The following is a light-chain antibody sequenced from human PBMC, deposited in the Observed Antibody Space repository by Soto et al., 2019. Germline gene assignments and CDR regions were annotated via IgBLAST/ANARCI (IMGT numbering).Light chain of an antibody. J-gene: IGKJ2*01. CDR1: QSIRSW. V-gene: IGKV1-5*03. CDR2: KAS. CDR3: QEFKRYSP. Sequence: DIQMTQSPSTLSASVGDRVTITCRASQSIRSWLAWYQQKPGKAPKLLIYKASSLESGVPSRFSGSGSGTEFNLTISRLQPDDFATYYCQEFKRYSPFGQGTKLEIK.